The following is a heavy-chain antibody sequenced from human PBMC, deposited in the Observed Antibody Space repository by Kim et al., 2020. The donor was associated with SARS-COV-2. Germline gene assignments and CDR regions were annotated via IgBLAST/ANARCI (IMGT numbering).Heavy chain of an antibody. J-gene: IGHJ5*02. V-gene: IGHV3-74*01. Sequence: GGSLRLSCAASGFTFSKYWMHWVRQVPGEGLVWVSRSNEDGSITNYADSVRGRFTISRDSARSTLYLQMNSLGAEDTALYYCARDLSGSDDLWGQGTLVT. CDR1: GFTFSKYW. D-gene: IGHD5-12*01. CDR2: SNEDGSIT. CDR3: ARDLSGSDDL.